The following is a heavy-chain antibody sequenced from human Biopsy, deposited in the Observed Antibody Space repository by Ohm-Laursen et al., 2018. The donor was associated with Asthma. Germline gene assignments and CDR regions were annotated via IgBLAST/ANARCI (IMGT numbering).Heavy chain of an antibody. CDR1: GGTFSNYA. V-gene: IGHV1-69*13. Sequence: GASVKVSCKAPGGTFSNYAINWVRQAPGQGLEWMGGIMTVFKTTTYAQKFQGRVTITADESTSTAYMEVSSLTSEDTAVYYCARVDAIMISGDFYFYSGFDLWGQGTTVRVSS. CDR3: ARVDAIMISGDFYFYSGFDL. CDR2: IMTVFKTT. J-gene: IGHJ6*02. D-gene: IGHD3-16*01.